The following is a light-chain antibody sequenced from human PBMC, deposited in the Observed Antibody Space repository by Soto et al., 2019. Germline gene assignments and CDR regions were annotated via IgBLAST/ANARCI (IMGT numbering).Light chain of an antibody. V-gene: IGKV1-9*01. CDR2: AAP. CDR1: QGISSS. Sequence: DIQLTQSPSFLSASVGDRVTITCRASQGISSSLAWYQQRAGKAPKFLIYAAPTLQSGAPSRFSGSGSGTEFALTISSLQPEDSATYYCQQYYSYPWTFGQGTKVDI. CDR3: QQYYSYPWT. J-gene: IGKJ1*01.